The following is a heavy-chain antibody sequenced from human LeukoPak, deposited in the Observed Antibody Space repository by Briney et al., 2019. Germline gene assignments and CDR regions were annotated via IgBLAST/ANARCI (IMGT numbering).Heavy chain of an antibody. J-gene: IGHJ4*02. Sequence: GGSLRLSCATSGFTFSTYGMHWVRQAPGKGLEWVAFIRYDGDNIYYAASVKGRFTVSRDYPKNTLYLQMNSLRAEDTAVYYCAKAPSPVPAVDDYWGQGTLVTVSS. CDR1: GFTFSTYG. V-gene: IGHV3-30*02. CDR2: IRYDGDNI. D-gene: IGHD2-2*01. CDR3: AKAPSPVPAVDDY.